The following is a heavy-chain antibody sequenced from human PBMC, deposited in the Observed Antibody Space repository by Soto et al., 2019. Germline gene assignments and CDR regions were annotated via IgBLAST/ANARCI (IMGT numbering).Heavy chain of an antibody. J-gene: IGHJ4*02. V-gene: IGHV1-69*13. CDR2: IIPIFGTA. CDR1: GGTFSSYA. Sequence: SVKVSCKASGGTFSSYAISWVRQAPGQGLEWMGGIIPIFGTANYAQKFQGRVTITADESTSTAYMELSSLRSEDTAVYYCARDGYCSGGSCYSLDYWGQGTLVTVPQ. D-gene: IGHD2-15*01. CDR3: ARDGYCSGGSCYSLDY.